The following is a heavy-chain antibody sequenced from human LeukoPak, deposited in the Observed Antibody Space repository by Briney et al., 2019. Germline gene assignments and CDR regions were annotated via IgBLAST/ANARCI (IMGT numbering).Heavy chain of an antibody. J-gene: IGHJ4*02. CDR2: IKQDGRAQ. CDR3: VRGWADTVMSRMDS. CDR1: GFTFSTYW. V-gene: IGHV3-7*01. Sequence: GGPLRLSCAASGFTFSTYWMNWIRQPPGKGLEWVANIKQDGRAQFYVDSVKGRFTISRDNAKTSLYLQMNSLRAEYTAVYYCVRGWADTVMSRMDSWGQGTLVTVSS. D-gene: IGHD5-18*01.